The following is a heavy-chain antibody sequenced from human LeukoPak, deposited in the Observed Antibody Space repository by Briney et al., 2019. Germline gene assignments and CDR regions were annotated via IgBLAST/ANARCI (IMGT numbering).Heavy chain of an antibody. V-gene: IGHV4-34*01. CDR1: GGSFSGYY. CDR3: ARANPRKYCSGGSCSKVYYYYYGMDV. Sequence: SETLSLTCAVYGGSFSGYYWSWIRQPPGKGLEGIGEINHSGSTNYNPSLKSRVTISVDTSKNQFSLKLSSVTAADTAVYYCARANPRKYCSGGSCSKVYYYYYGMDVWGQGTTVTVSS. D-gene: IGHD2-15*01. J-gene: IGHJ6*02. CDR2: INHSGST.